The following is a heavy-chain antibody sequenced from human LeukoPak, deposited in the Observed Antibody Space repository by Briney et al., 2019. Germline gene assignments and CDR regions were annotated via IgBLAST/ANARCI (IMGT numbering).Heavy chain of an antibody. J-gene: IGHJ4*02. D-gene: IGHD2-2*02. V-gene: IGHV4-30-2*01. CDR1: GGSISSGGYY. CDR3: ARESEVYCSSTSCYTDRRDY. Sequence: SETLSLTCTDSGGSISSGGYYWSWIRQPPGKGLEWIGYIYHSGSTYYNPSLKSRVTISVDRSKNQFSLKLSSVTAADTAVYYCARESEVYCSSTSCYTDRRDYWGQGTLVTVSS. CDR2: IYHSGST.